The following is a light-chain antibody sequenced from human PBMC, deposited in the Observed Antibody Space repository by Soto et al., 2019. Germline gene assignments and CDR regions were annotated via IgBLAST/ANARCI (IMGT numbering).Light chain of an antibody. V-gene: IGLV2-14*01. Sequence: LTQPASVSGSPGQSITISCTGTSSDVGGYNYVSWYQQHPGKAPKLMIYDVTNRPSGVSNRFSGSKSGNTASLTISGLQAEDEADYYCSSYTTSSTPYVFGTGTKVTVL. CDR1: SSDVGGYNY. J-gene: IGLJ1*01. CDR2: DVT. CDR3: SSYTTSSTPYV.